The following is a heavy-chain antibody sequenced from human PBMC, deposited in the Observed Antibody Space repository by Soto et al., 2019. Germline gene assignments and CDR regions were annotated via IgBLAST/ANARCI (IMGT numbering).Heavy chain of an antibody. CDR1: GGTFGSYA. Sequence: QVQLVQSGAEVKKPGSSVKVSCKASGGTFGSYAITWVRRAPGQGLEWLGGIIPILNSPAYAQKFQARVVITAYEITNTAYMVLNSLRFDDTAVYYCAREAPYCTSATCPKFYDMDVWGQGSTVTVAS. V-gene: IGHV1-69*01. D-gene: IGHD2-2*01. CDR3: AREAPYCTSATCPKFYDMDV. CDR2: IIPILNSP. J-gene: IGHJ6*02.